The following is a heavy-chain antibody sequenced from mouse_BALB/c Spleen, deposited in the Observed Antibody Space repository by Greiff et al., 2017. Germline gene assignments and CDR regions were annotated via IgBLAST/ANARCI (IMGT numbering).Heavy chain of an antibody. CDR1: GYSFTSYY. Sequence: SGPELMKPGASVKISCKASGYSFTSYYMHWVKQSHGKSLEWIGYIDPFNGGTSYNQKFKGKATLTVDKSSSTAYMHLSSLTSEDSAVYYCARDIPYAMDYWGQGTSVTVSS. V-gene: IGHV1S135*01. J-gene: IGHJ4*01. CDR3: ARDIPYAMDY. CDR2: IDPFNGGT.